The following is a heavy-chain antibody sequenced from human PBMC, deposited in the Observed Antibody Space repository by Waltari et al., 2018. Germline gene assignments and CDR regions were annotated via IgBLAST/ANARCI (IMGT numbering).Heavy chain of an antibody. CDR1: GYPLRSGYH. V-gene: IGHV4-38-2*01. Sequence: QVQLQESGPGLVKPSETLSLTCAVSGYPLRSGYHWGLNRQPPGKGPEWIGSFHHSGSTYYNPSLKSRVTISVDTSKNQFSLKLSSVTAADTAVYYCARGALIAARPAGWFDPWGQGTLVTVSS. CDR3: ARGALIAARPAGWFDP. D-gene: IGHD6-6*01. CDR2: FHHSGST. J-gene: IGHJ5*02.